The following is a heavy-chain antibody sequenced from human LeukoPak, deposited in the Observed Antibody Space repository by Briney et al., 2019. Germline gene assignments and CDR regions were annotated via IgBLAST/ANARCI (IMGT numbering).Heavy chain of an antibody. Sequence: GGSLRLSCAASGFTFSRHAMHWVRQAPGKGLEYVSAISSSGGSTYYGNSVKGRFIISRDNSKNTLYLQMGSLRTDDMAVYYCAREAVGAAIDYWGQGTLVTVSS. J-gene: IGHJ4*02. CDR3: AREAVGAAIDY. V-gene: IGHV3-64*01. D-gene: IGHD1-26*01. CDR1: GFTFSRHA. CDR2: ISSSGGST.